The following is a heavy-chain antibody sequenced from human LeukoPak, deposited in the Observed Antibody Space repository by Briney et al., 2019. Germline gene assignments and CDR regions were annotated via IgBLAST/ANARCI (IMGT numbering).Heavy chain of an antibody. CDR3: ARDSSSWYVSEH. D-gene: IGHD6-13*01. CDR1: GFTFDDYG. Sequence: GGSPRLPCAASGFTFDDYGMSWVRQAPGKGLEWVSGINWNGGSTGYADSVKGRFTISRDNAKNSLYLQMNSLRAEDTALYYCARDSSSWYVSEHWGQGTLVTVSS. CDR2: INWNGGST. J-gene: IGHJ1*01. V-gene: IGHV3-20*04.